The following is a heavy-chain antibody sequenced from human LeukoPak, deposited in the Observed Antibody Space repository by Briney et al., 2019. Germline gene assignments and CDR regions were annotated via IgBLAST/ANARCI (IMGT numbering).Heavy chain of an antibody. CDR1: GVSFSGYY. Sequence: SETLSLTCAVYGVSFSGYYWSWIRQPPGKGLEWIGEINHSGSTNYNPSLKSRVTISVDTSKNQFSLKLSSVTAADTAVYYCASGQWLVPGYWGQGTLVTVSS. J-gene: IGHJ4*02. CDR3: ASGQWLVPGY. CDR2: INHSGST. V-gene: IGHV4-34*01. D-gene: IGHD6-19*01.